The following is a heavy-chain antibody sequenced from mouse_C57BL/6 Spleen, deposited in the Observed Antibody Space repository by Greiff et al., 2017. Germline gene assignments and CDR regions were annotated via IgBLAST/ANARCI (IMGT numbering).Heavy chain of an antibody. V-gene: IGHV1-55*01. D-gene: IGHD2-4*01. CDR3: ARWSIYYDYDGDY. CDR1: GYTFTSYW. J-gene: IGHJ2*01. CDR2: IYPGSGST. Sequence: VKLQQPGAELVKPGASVKMSCKASGYTFTSYWITWVKQRPGQGLEWIGDIYPGSGSTNYNEKFKSKATLTVDTSSSTAYMQLSSLTSEDSAVYYCARWSIYYDYDGDYWGQGTTLTVSS.